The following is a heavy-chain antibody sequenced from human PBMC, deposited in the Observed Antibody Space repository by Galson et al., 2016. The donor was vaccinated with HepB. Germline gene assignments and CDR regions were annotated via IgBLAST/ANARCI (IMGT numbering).Heavy chain of an antibody. CDR1: GFTFSNYG. Sequence: SLRLSCAASGFTFSNYGMHWVRQAPGKGLEWVAVIWYDGSNKYYTDFVKGRFTISRDNSKNTLYLQMNNLRAEDTAVYYCARDNVVAGHFDYWGQGTLVTVSS. J-gene: IGHJ4*02. D-gene: IGHD2-8*01. V-gene: IGHV3-33*01. CDR3: ARDNVVAGHFDY. CDR2: IWYDGSNK.